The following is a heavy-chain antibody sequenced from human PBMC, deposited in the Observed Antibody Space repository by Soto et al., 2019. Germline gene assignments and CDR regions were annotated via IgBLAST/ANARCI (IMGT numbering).Heavy chain of an antibody. Sequence: GGSLRLSCAASGFTFSSYSMNWVRQAPGKGLEWVSSISSSSSYIYYADSVKGRFTISRDNAKNSLYLQMNSLRAEDTAVYYCARDTHVPTGDRIYDFDIWGQGTMVTVSS. J-gene: IGHJ3*02. CDR3: ARDTHVPTGDRIYDFDI. V-gene: IGHV3-21*01. D-gene: IGHD7-27*01. CDR1: GFTFSSYS. CDR2: ISSSSSYI.